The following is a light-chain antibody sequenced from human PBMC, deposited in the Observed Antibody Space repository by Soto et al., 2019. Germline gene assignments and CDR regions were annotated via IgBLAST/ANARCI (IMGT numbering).Light chain of an antibody. J-gene: IGLJ3*02. CDR3: SSYTGTNNARV. CDR1: SSDVGGYNY. CDR2: EVN. Sequence: QSALTQPPSASGSPGQSVTISCTGTSSDVGGYNYVSWYQQHPGKAPKLMIYEVNKRHSGVPDRFSGSKSDNTASLTVSGLQAEDEADYYCSSYTGTNNARVFGGGTKLTVL. V-gene: IGLV2-8*01.